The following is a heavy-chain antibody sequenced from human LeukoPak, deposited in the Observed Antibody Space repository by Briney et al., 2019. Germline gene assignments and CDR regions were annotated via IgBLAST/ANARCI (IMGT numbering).Heavy chain of an antibody. CDR1: GYTFTGYY. CDR3: ARDNDILTGTIDY. CDR2: INPNSGGT. D-gene: IGHD3-9*01. Sequence: ASVKVSCKASGYTFTGYYMHWVRQAPGQGLEWMGWINPNSGGTNYAQKFPGRVTMTRDTSISTAYMAVSRLRSDDTAVYYCARDNDILTGTIDYWGQGTLVTVSS. V-gene: IGHV1-2*02. J-gene: IGHJ4*02.